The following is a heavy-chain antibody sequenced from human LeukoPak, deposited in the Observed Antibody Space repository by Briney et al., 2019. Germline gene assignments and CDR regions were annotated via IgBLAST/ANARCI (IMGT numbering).Heavy chain of an antibody. Sequence: GGSLRLSCAASGFTFSSYSMNWVRQAPGKGLEWVSSISSSSSYISYPDSVNGPFTISRDNAKNSLYLQMHSLRAEDTAVYYCARAMAVAGTESAFDYWGQGTLVTVSS. D-gene: IGHD6-19*01. J-gene: IGHJ4*02. CDR2: ISSSSSYI. CDR3: ARAMAVAGTESAFDY. V-gene: IGHV3-21*01. CDR1: GFTFSSYS.